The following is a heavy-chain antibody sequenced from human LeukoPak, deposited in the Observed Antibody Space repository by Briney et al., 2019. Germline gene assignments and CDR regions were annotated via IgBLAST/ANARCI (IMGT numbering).Heavy chain of an antibody. V-gene: IGHV3-23*01. Sequence: GGSLRLSCAASGFTSSSYVMSWVRQAPGKGLEWVSASSGSGSITYYADSVKGRFTISRDNSNNTLYLQMNSLRAEDTAVYYCAKGPNRVAAAGTPDYWGQGTLVIVSS. D-gene: IGHD1-14*01. CDR2: SSGSGSIT. CDR3: AKGPNRVAAAGTPDY. CDR1: GFTSSSYV. J-gene: IGHJ4*02.